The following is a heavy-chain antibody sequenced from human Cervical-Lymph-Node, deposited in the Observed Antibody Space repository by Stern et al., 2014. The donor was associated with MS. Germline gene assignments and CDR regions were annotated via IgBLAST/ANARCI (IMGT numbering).Heavy chain of an antibody. J-gene: IGHJ6*02. CDR2: IKSKTDDGTT. V-gene: IGHV3-15*01. CDR1: GFTFSYAW. CDR3: TTIGPGTAATDYYYGMDV. D-gene: IGHD2-15*01. Sequence: EVKLVESGGDLVKPGGSLRLSCAAYGFTFSYAWMSWVRQSPGKGLEWVGRIKSKTDDGTTEYAAPVKGRLTISREDSKNMLYLQMNSLKTEDTAVYYCTTIGPGTAATDYYYGMDVWGQGTTVTVSS.